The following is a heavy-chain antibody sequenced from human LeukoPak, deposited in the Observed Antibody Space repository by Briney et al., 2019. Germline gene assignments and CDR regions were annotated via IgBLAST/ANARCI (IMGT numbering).Heavy chain of an antibody. J-gene: IGHJ4*02. CDR1: GGSISSGDYY. Sequence: SETLSLTCTVSGGSISSGDYYWSWIRQPPGKGLEWIGYIYYSGSTNYNPSLKSRVTISVDTSKNQFSLKLSSVTAADTAVYYCAGKLRAPEYDSSGYSDYWGQGTLVTVSS. V-gene: IGHV4-61*08. D-gene: IGHD3-22*01. CDR2: IYYSGST. CDR3: AGKLRAPEYDSSGYSDY.